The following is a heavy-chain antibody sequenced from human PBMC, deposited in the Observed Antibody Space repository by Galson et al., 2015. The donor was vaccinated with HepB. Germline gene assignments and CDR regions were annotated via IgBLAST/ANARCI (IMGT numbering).Heavy chain of an antibody. CDR2: ISYDGSNK. D-gene: IGHD3-22*01. Sequence: SLRLSCAASGFTFSSYAMHWVRQAPGKGLEWVAVISYDGSNKYYADSVKGRFTISRDNSKNTLYLQMNSLRAEDTAVYYCARDRDHSSGYTYWYFDLWGRGTLVTVSS. J-gene: IGHJ2*01. CDR1: GFTFSSYA. CDR3: ARDRDHSSGYTYWYFDL. V-gene: IGHV3-30-3*01.